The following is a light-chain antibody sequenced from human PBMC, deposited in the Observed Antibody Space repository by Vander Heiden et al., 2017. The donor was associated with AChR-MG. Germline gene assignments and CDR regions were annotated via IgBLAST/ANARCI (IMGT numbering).Light chain of an antibody. Sequence: DIQMTKSRSSLSASIGDRVTITCQASQDISDYLNWYQQKPGQAPNLLIYDASNLEEGVPSRFSGSGSGTDFTFTISSLQPEDIATYYCQQYHNLPPYSFGQGTKLEI. V-gene: IGKV1-33*01. J-gene: IGKJ2*01. CDR2: DAS. CDR3: QQYHNLPPYS. CDR1: QDISDY.